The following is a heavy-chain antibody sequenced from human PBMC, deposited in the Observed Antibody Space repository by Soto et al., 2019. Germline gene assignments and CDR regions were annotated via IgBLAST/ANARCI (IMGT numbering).Heavy chain of an antibody. CDR1: GFTFGGST. Sequence: EVQLVESGGGLVQPGGSLKLSCAASGFTFGGSTMHWVRQASGKGLEWVGRIRSKVNNYATAFAASVKGRFTISRDDSENTAYLQMNSLETGDTAVYYCTSFSVSNNYYYTMEVWGQGTMVTVSS. V-gene: IGHV3-73*02. CDR2: IRSKVNNYAT. J-gene: IGHJ6*02. CDR3: TSFSVSNNYYYTMEV. D-gene: IGHD6-13*01.